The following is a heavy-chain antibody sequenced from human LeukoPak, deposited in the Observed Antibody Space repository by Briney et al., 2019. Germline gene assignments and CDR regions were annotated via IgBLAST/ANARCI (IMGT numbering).Heavy chain of an antibody. J-gene: IGHJ4*02. CDR1: GYTFTSYG. V-gene: IGHV1-18*01. CDR3: ARDLGYCSRTSCRRFDY. D-gene: IGHD2-2*01. Sequence: VASVKVSCKASGYTFTSYGISWVRQAPGQGLEWMGWISAYNGNTNYAQKLQGRVTMTTDTSASTAYMELRSLRSDDTAVYYCARDLGYCSRTSCRRFDYWGQGTLVTVSS. CDR2: ISAYNGNT.